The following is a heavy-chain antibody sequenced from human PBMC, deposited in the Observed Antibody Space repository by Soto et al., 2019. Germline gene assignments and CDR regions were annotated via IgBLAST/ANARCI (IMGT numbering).Heavy chain of an antibody. CDR2: INHSGST. J-gene: IGHJ4*02. V-gene: IGHV4-34*01. Sequence: SETLSLTCAVFGGSFSGYYWSWIRQPPGKGLEWIGEINHSGSTNYNPSLKSRVTISVDTSKNQFSLKLGSMTATDTAMYYCVRTMPSLSWPTAALYWGQGTLVAVSS. D-gene: IGHD6-13*01. CDR1: GGSFSGYY. CDR3: VRTMPSLSWPTAALY.